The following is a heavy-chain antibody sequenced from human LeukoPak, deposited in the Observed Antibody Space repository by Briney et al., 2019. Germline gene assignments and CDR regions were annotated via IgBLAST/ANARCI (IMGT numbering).Heavy chain of an antibody. V-gene: IGHV3-30*04. CDR2: ISYDGKSK. CDR3: ARDSSGSWPNWFDP. CDR1: GFTFSTYT. Sequence: PGGSLRLSCAASGFTFSTYTMQWVRQAPGKGLELLAVISYDGKSKYYADSVKGRFTIYRDNPKNTLYLQMNSLRGEDTAVYYCARDSSGSWPNWFDPWGQGTLVTVSS. J-gene: IGHJ5*02. D-gene: IGHD6-13*01.